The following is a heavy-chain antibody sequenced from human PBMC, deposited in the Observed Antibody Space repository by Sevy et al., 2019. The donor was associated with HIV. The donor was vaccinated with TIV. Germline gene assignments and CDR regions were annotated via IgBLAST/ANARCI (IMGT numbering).Heavy chain of an antibody. J-gene: IGHJ6*02. Sequence: GGSLRLSYAASGFTFSSYGMLWVRQAPGKGLEWVAFIRYDGSNKYYADSVKGRFTISRDNSKNTLYLQMNSLRAEDTAVYYCAKGGGTAYYYYYGMDVWGQGTTVTVSS. V-gene: IGHV3-30*02. CDR3: AKGGGTAYYYYYGMDV. D-gene: IGHD1-1*01. CDR1: GFTFSSYG. CDR2: IRYDGSNK.